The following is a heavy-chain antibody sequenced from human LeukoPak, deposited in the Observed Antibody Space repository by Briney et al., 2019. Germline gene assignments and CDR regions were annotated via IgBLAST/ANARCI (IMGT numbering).Heavy chain of an antibody. CDR1: GFTVSSNY. Sequence: AGGSLRLSCAASGFTVSSNYMSWVRQAPGKGLEWVSVIYSGGSTYYADSVKGRFTISRDNSKNTLYLQMNSLRAEDTAVYYCARDGRGYYYDSSGYDIFDYWGQGTLVTVSS. D-gene: IGHD3-22*01. CDR2: IYSGGST. CDR3: ARDGRGYYYDSSGYDIFDY. J-gene: IGHJ4*02. V-gene: IGHV3-66*01.